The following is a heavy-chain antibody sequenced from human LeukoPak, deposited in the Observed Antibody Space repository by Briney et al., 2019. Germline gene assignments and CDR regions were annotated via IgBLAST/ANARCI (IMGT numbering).Heavy chain of an antibody. CDR2: INHSGST. V-gene: IGHV4-34*01. CDR1: GGSFSGYY. J-gene: IGHJ4*02. Sequence: SETLPLTCAVYGGSFSGYYWSWIRQPPGKGLEWIGEINHSGSTNYNPSLKSRVTISVDTSKNQFSLKLGSVTAADTAVYYCAREPYYYDSSGYYYVGSFDYWGQGTLVTVSS. CDR3: AREPYYYDSSGYYYVGSFDY. D-gene: IGHD3-22*01.